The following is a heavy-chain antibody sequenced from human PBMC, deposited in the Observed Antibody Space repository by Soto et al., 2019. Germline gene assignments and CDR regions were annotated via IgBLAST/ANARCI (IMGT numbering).Heavy chain of an antibody. CDR3: AQEGRFMQTFDY. CDR1: GFTFSTYG. J-gene: IGHJ4*02. Sequence: GGSLRLSCAASGFTFSTYGMGWVRQAPGKGLEFVSAISSSGNATYYADSVKGRFAISRDNSNNALFLQMDSLTAEDTALYYCAQEGRFMQTFDYWGQGTLVTVAS. V-gene: IGHV3-23*01. CDR2: ISSSGNAT.